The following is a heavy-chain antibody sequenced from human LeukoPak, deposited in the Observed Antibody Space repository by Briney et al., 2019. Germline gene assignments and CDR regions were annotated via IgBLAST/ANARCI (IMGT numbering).Heavy chain of an antibody. CDR3: ARVRGIAVAGTRRLSMDV. V-gene: IGHV3-48*01. D-gene: IGHD6-19*01. Sequence: GGSLRLSCAASGFTFSSYSMNWVRQAPGKGLEWVSYISSSSSTIYYADSVKGRFTISRDNAKYSLYLQMNSLRAEDTAVYYCARVRGIAVAGTRRLSMDVWGKGTTVTVSS. CDR1: GFTFSSYS. CDR2: ISSSSSTI. J-gene: IGHJ6*03.